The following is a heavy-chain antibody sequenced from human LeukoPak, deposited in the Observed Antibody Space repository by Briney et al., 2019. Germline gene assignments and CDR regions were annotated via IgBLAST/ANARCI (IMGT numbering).Heavy chain of an antibody. CDR2: ISSSSNYV. Sequence: GGSLRLSCAASGFTFSSYTINWVRQAPGRGLEWVSSISSSSNYVYYADSVKGRFTISRDNAKNSLYLQMNSLRAEDTAVYYCARVLVGSTANWFDPWGQGTLVTVSS. D-gene: IGHD3-10*01. V-gene: IGHV3-21*01. CDR3: ARVLVGSTANWFDP. J-gene: IGHJ5*02. CDR1: GFTFSSYT.